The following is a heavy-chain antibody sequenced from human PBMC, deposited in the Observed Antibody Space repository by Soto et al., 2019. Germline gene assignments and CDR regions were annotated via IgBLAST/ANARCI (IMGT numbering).Heavy chain of an antibody. CDR1: GGSISSYY. V-gene: IGHV4-59*01. J-gene: IGHJ5*02. CDR3: ARLRFLESWFDP. D-gene: IGHD3-3*01. Sequence: SETLSLTCTVSGGSISSYYWSWIRQPPGKGLEWIGYIYYSGSTNYNPSLKSRVTISVDTSKNQFSLKLSSVTAADTAVYYCARLRFLESWFDPWGQGTLVTVSA. CDR2: IYYSGST.